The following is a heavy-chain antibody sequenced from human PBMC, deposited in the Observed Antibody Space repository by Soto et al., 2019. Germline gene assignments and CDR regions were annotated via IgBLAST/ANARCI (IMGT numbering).Heavy chain of an antibody. J-gene: IGHJ1*01. V-gene: IGHV1-46*01. Sequence: ASVKVSCKASGYLFTAYSMHWVRLAPGQGLEWMGVVNPSGGSTKYAQNFQGRVTMTRDTSTTTIYMELSSLRSDDTAIYYCAREENCSGGTCYSEYFHRWGQGTLVIVSS. CDR1: GYLFTAYS. D-gene: IGHD2-15*01. CDR2: VNPSGGST. CDR3: AREENCSGGTCYSEYFHR.